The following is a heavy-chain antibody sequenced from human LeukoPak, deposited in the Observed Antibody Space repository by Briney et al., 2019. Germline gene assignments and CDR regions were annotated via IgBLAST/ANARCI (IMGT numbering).Heavy chain of an antibody. Sequence: SETLSLTCTVSGGSISSCCWSWTRQPAGKGLEWIGRIYTSASTNYNPSLKSRVTMSVDTSKNQFSLELSSVTAADTAVYYCARDSPRDYYDSSGYYYYAFDIWGQGTMVTVSS. CDR1: GGSISSCC. J-gene: IGHJ3*02. D-gene: IGHD3-22*01. CDR3: ARDSPRDYYDSSGYYYYAFDI. CDR2: IYTSAST. V-gene: IGHV4-4*07.